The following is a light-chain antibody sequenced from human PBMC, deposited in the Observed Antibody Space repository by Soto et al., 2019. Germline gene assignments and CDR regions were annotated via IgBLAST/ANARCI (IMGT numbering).Light chain of an antibody. CDR1: QSISSN. Sequence: IVMTQSPATLSVSPGERATLSCRASQSISSNLAWYQQKPGQAPRVLIYSASTRATGIPARFSGSGSGTEFTLTISSLQSEDFAVYYFQQYNDWRTFGQGTKVEFK. CDR3: QQYNDWRT. J-gene: IGKJ1*01. V-gene: IGKV3-15*01. CDR2: SAS.